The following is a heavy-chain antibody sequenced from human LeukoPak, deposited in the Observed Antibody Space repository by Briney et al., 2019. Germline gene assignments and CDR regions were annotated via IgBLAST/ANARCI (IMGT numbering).Heavy chain of an antibody. V-gene: IGHV4-30-2*01. J-gene: IGHJ6*02. CDR1: GGSISSGGYS. CDR3: ARGAYGDYLEDYYYGMDV. CDR2: IYHSGST. Sequence: SETLSLTCAVSGGSISSGGYSWSWIRQPPGKGLEWIGYIYHSGSTYYNPSLKSRVTISVDRSKNQFSLKPSSVTAADTAVYYCARGAYGDYLEDYYYGMDVWGQGTTVTVSS. D-gene: IGHD4-17*01.